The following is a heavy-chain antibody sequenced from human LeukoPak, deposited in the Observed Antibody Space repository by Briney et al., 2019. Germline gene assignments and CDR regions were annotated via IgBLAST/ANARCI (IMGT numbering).Heavy chain of an antibody. D-gene: IGHD3-3*02. CDR3: ARGRAFFD. CDR1: GGSFSGYY. CDR2: INNSGST. V-gene: IGHV4-34*01. J-gene: IGHJ4*02. Sequence: PSETLSLTCAVYGGSFSGYYWNWIRQPPGKGLEWIGEINNSGSTNYNPSLKSRVTISRDTSKNQFSLKLSSVTAADTAVYYCARGRAFFDWGQGTLVTVSS.